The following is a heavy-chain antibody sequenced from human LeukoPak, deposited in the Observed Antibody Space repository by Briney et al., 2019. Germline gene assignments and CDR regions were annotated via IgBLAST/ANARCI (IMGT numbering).Heavy chain of an antibody. D-gene: IGHD5-18*01. CDR2: IYYSGST. Sequence: PSETLSLTCAVSGGSISSYYWSWIRQPPGKGLEWIGYIYYSGSTNYNPSLKSRVTISVDTSKNQFSLKLLSVTAADTAVYYCARRRYSYGSYYFDYWGQGTLVTVSS. CDR3: ARRRYSYGSYYFDY. CDR1: GGSISSYY. V-gene: IGHV4-59*01. J-gene: IGHJ4*02.